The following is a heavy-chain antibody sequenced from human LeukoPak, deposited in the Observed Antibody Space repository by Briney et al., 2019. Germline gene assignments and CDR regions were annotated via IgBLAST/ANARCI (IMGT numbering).Heavy chain of an antibody. Sequence: ASVKVSCKASGYTFTSYGISWVRQAPGQGLEWMGWISAYNGNTNYAQTLQGRVTMTTDTSTSTAHMELRSLRSDDTAVYYCARDLAVDGTYYYYYGMDVWGQGTTVTVSS. V-gene: IGHV1-18*01. CDR1: GYTFTSYG. J-gene: IGHJ6*02. CDR3: ARDLAVDGTYYYYYGMDV. D-gene: IGHD6-19*01. CDR2: ISAYNGNT.